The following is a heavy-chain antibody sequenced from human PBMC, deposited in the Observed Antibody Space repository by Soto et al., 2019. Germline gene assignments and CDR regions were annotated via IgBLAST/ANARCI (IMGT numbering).Heavy chain of an antibody. CDR2: ISAYNGNT. CDR1: GYTFTSYG. V-gene: IGHV1-18*04. Sequence: ASVEVSCKASGYTFTSYGISWVRQAPGQGLEWMGWISAYNGNTNYAQKLQGRVTMTTDTSTSTAYMELRSLRSDDTAVYYCARDVYCSGGSCSDYWGQGTLVTVSS. J-gene: IGHJ4*02. D-gene: IGHD2-15*01. CDR3: ARDVYCSGGSCSDY.